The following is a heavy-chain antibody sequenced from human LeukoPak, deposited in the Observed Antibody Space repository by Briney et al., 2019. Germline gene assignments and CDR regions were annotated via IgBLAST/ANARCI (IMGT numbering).Heavy chain of an antibody. CDR3: ARLYSGTRPPDY. CDR1: GDSISSTTYY. CDR2: IYYRGNT. Sequence: TSETLSLTCTVSGDSISSTTYYWGFIRQPPGKGLEWIGSIYYRGNTYYNPSLKSRVTISVDTSNNQFSLKLSSVTAADTAVYYCARLYSGTRPPDYWGQGTLVTVSS. J-gene: IGHJ4*02. D-gene: IGHD6-6*01. V-gene: IGHV4-39*01.